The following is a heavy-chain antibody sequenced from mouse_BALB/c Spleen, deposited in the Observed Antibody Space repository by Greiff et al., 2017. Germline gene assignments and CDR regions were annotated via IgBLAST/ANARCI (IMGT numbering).Heavy chain of an antibody. CDR3: ARSAGNYAMDY. V-gene: IGHV1-80*01. CDR2: IYPGDGDT. J-gene: IGHJ4*01. CDR1: GYAFSSYW. Sequence: QVQLQQSGAELVRPGSSVKISCKASGYAFSSYWMNWVKQRPGQGLEWIGQIYPGDGDTNYNGKFKGKATLTADKSSSTAYMQLSSLTSEDSAVYFWARSAGNYAMDYWGQGTSVTVSS.